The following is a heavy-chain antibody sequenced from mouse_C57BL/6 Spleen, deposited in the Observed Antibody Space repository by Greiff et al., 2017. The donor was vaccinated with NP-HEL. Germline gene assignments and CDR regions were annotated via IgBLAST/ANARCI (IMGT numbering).Heavy chain of an antibody. V-gene: IGHV1-53*01. Sequence: QVQLQQPGTELVKPGASVKLSCKASGYTFTSYWMHWVKQRPGQGLEWIGNINPSNGGTNYNEKFKSKATLTVDKSSSTAYMQLSSRTSEDSTVYYCARWPYIGLYFDVWGTGTTVTVSS. CDR2: INPSNGGT. CDR3: ARWPYIGLYFDV. J-gene: IGHJ1*03. CDR1: GYTFTSYW. D-gene: IGHD1-3*01.